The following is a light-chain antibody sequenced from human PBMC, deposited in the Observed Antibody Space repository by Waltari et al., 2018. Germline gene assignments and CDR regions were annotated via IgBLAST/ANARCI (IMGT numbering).Light chain of an antibody. CDR1: RAIRND. CDR3: LQHNTYPLT. CDR2: AAS. Sequence: DIQLTKSPSPRPPPAVAKATTTCRADRAIRNDLGWYQQKPGEVPKRLIFAASNLQSGVPSRFSGSGSETEFTLTISSLQPEDFATYYCLQHNTYPLTFGGGTKVEIK. J-gene: IGKJ4*01. V-gene: IGKV1-17*01.